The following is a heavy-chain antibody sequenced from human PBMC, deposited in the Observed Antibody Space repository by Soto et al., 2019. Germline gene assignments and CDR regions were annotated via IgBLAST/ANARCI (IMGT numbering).Heavy chain of an antibody. J-gene: IGHJ4*02. CDR2: ISPDGSST. V-gene: IGHV3-74*01. CDR3: ARGPSGSAVYVGYY. Sequence: DVQLVESGGALVQPGGSLRLPCEASEFTFRNYWMHWVRQVPGKGLVWVSRISPDGSSTSYADSGRGRFTISRDNAKNNLYLQINSLRVEDTAVYYCARGPSGSAVYVGYYWGEGTLVTVSS. CDR1: EFTFRNYW. D-gene: IGHD3-16*01.